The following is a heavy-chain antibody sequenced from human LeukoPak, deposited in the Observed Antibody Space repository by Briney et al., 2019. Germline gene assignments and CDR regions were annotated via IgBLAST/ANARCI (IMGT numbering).Heavy chain of an antibody. Sequence: GGSLRLSCAASGITISSEGMHWVRQAPGKGLEWVSYISSTSNYIYYADSVKGRFTISRDNAKNSLYLQMNSLGVDDTAVYYCARGSGSFDDWGQGTLVTVSS. D-gene: IGHD6-19*01. J-gene: IGHJ4*02. CDR1: GITISSEG. CDR2: ISSTSNYI. CDR3: ARGSGSFDD. V-gene: IGHV3-21*01.